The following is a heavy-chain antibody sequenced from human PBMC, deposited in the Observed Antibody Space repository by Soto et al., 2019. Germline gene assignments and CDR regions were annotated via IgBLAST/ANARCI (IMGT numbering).Heavy chain of an antibody. V-gene: IGHV1-46*02. CDR2: INPTGGGI. CDR1: GYPFNDYY. J-gene: IGHJ6*01. CDR3: AKAGALSRQNHYGMDV. Sequence: QVQLVQSGAEVKKPGASVKVSCKTSGYPFNDYYMHWVRQAPGQGLEWMGVINPTGGGIRYAQKFKGRVGMTRDTSTTTVYMELRKLRFEDAAVYYCAKAGALSRQNHYGMDVWGQGTTVTV. D-gene: IGHD4-17*01.